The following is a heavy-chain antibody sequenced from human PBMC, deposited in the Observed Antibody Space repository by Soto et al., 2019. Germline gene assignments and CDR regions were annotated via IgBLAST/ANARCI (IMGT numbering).Heavy chain of an antibody. D-gene: IGHD5-12*01. CDR1: GGTFSSYD. CDR3: ARALVATNAFDY. J-gene: IGHJ4*02. V-gene: IGHV1-69*12. Sequence: QVQLVQSGAEVKKPGSSVKVSCKASGGTFSSYDISWVRQAPGQGLEWMGGIIPIFGTANYAQKFQGRVTITADESTSTDYMELSSLRSEDTAVYYCARALVATNAFDYWGQGTLVTVSS. CDR2: IIPIFGTA.